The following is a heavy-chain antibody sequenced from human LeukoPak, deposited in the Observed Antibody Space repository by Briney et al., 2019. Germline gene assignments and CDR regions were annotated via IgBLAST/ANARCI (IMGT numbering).Heavy chain of an antibody. J-gene: IGHJ5*02. CDR2: IYPGDSDT. Sequence: GESLKISCKGSGYSFTNYWIAWVRQMPGKGLEWMGIIYPGDSDTKYSPSFQGQVTMSVDKSINTAYLQWGSLKASDTAIYYCARLSARLLDRWGQGTRVTVSS. CDR1: GYSFTNYW. CDR3: ARLSARLLDR. D-gene: IGHD3-3*01. V-gene: IGHV5-51*01.